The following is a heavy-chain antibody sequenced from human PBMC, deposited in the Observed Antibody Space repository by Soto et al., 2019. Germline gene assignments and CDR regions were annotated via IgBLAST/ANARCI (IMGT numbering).Heavy chain of an antibody. CDR3: VRVVAIPGYPDN. Sequence: QVKLVQSGAEVRQPASSVKVSCKTSGVTFSSYAISWVRQAPGQGLEWMGGIVPIVDTSTYAQKFQGRVTITADESTSTAYMELSSLRSDDTAIYYCVRVVAIPGYPDNWGQGTLVTVSS. V-gene: IGHV1-69*12. CDR1: GVTFSSYA. D-gene: IGHD5-12*01. J-gene: IGHJ4*02. CDR2: IVPIVDTS.